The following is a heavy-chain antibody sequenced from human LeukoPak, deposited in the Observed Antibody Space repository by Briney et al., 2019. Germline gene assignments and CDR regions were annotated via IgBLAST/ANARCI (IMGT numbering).Heavy chain of an antibody. V-gene: IGHV3-21*01. CDR2: ISSSSSYI. D-gene: IGHD2-21*02. CDR3: AITYCGGDCPFDD. J-gene: IGHJ4*02. CDR1: GFTFSSYS. Sequence: GGSLRLSCAASGFTFSSYSMNWVRQAPGKGLEWVSSISSSSSYIYYADSVKGRFTISRDNAKNSLYLQMNSLRAEDTAVYYCAITYCGGDCPFDDWGQGTLVTVSS.